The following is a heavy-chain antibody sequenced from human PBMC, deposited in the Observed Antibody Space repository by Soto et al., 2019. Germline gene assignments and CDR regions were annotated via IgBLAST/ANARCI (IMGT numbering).Heavy chain of an antibody. CDR2: IYYSGST. V-gene: IGHV4-39*01. D-gene: IGHD2-2*01. J-gene: IGHJ4*02. CDR1: GGSISSSSYY. Sequence: QLQLQESGPGLVKPSETLSLTCTVSGGSISSSSYYWGWIRQPPGKGLEWIGSIYYSGSTYYNPSLKSRVTISVNTSKNQFSLKLSSVTAADTAVYYCASLELDDCSSTSCFFDYFDYWGQGTLVTVSS. CDR3: ASLELDDCSSTSCFFDYFDY.